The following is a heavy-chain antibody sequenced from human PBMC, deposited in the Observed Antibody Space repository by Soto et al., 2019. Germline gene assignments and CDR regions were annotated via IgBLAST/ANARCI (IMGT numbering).Heavy chain of an antibody. J-gene: IGHJ4*02. V-gene: IGHV3-21*01. CDR1: GFTFSSYS. Sequence: PVGSLRLSCAASGFTFSSYSMNWVRQAPGKGLEWVSSISSSSSYIYYADSVKGRFTISRDNAKNSLYLQMNSLRAEYTAVYYCASDGAWDGFDYWGQGTLVTVSS. CDR3: ASDGAWDGFDY. D-gene: IGHD1-26*01. CDR2: ISSSSSYI.